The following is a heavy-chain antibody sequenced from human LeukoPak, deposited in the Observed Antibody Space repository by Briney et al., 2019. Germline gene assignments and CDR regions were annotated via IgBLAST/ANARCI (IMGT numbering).Heavy chain of an antibody. CDR2: IYISGST. D-gene: IGHD1-26*01. CDR3: ARRSIWELLFDY. J-gene: IGHJ4*02. V-gene: IGHV4-4*07. Sequence: SETLSLTCTVSGGSISSYYWSWIRQPAGKGLEWIGRIYISGSTNYNPSLKSRVTMSVDTSKNQFSLKLSSVTAADTAVYYCARRSIWELLFDYWGQGTLVTVSS. CDR1: GGSISSYY.